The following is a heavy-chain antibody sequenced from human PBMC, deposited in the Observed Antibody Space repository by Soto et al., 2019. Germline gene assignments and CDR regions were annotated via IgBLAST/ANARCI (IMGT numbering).Heavy chain of an antibody. V-gene: IGHV4-59*01. D-gene: IGHD4-17*01. CDR3: ASLDYGDYYFDY. CDR1: GGSISSYY. J-gene: IGHJ4*02. CDR2: IYYSGST. Sequence: SETLSLTCTVSGGSISSYYWSWIRQPPGKGLEWIGYIYYSGSTNYNPSLKSRVTISVDTSKNQFSLKLSSVTAADTAVYYCASLDYGDYYFDYWGQGTLVTGSS.